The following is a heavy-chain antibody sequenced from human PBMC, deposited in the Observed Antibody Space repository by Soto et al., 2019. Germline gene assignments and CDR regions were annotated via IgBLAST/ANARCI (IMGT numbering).Heavy chain of an antibody. CDR2: IIPIFGTA. CDR3: ATRIHSYYYDSSGFPDY. J-gene: IGHJ4*02. Sequence: QVQLVQSGAEVKKPGSSVKVSCKASGGTFSSYAISWVRQAPGQGLEWMGGIIPIFGTANYAQKFQGRVTITADESTSTAYMELSSLRSEDTAVYYYATRIHSYYYDSSGFPDYWGQGTLVTVSS. D-gene: IGHD3-22*01. V-gene: IGHV1-69*01. CDR1: GGTFSSYA.